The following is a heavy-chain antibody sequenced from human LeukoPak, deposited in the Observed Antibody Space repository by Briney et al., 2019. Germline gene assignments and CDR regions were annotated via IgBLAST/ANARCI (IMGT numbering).Heavy chain of an antibody. J-gene: IGHJ3*02. CDR1: GFTFDDYA. D-gene: IGHD4-17*01. Sequence: GRSLRLSCAASGFTFDDYAMHWVRQAPGKGLEWVSGISWNSGSIGYADSVKGRFTISRDNAKNSLYLQMNSLRAEDMALYYCAKDLCAVTTGCAFDIWGQRTMVTVSS. CDR3: AKDLCAVTTGCAFDI. V-gene: IGHV3-9*03. CDR2: ISWNSGSI.